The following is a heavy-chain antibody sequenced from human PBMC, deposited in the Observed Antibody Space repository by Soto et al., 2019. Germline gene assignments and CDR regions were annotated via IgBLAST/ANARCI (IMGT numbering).Heavy chain of an antibody. CDR3: ARGGLWFGDVPSRRYNWFDP. CDR2: INHSGST. D-gene: IGHD3-10*01. CDR1: GGSFSGYY. Sequence: QVQLQQWGAGLLKPSETLSLTCAVYGGSFSGYYWSWIRQPPGKGLEWIGEINHSGSTNYNPSLKSRVTISVDTSKNQFSLKLSSVTAADTAVYYCARGGLWFGDVPSRRYNWFDPWGQGTLVTVSS. V-gene: IGHV4-34*01. J-gene: IGHJ5*02.